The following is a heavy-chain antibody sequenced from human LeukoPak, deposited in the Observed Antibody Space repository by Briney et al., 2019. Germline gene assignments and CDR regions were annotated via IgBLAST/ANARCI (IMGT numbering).Heavy chain of an antibody. J-gene: IGHJ4*02. CDR3: MRALGDDSIGRDYAGSDY. CDR2: IIQDGGET. D-gene: IGHD2-21*01. Sequence: PGGSLRLSCAGSGFSFSIYWMGWVRQTPGKGLEYVANIIQDGGETHYVDSVKGRFTISRDNAKKQLYLQMNRLRGEDTAVYYCMRALGDDSIGRDYAGSDYWGQGTLVIVSS. V-gene: IGHV3-7*01. CDR1: GFSFSIYW.